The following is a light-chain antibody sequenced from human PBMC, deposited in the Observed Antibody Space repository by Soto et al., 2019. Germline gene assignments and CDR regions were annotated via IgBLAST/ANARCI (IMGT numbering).Light chain of an antibody. V-gene: IGKV3-20*01. J-gene: IGKJ5*01. CDR1: QRSGSDF. Sequence: ELVLTQSPGSLSLSPGERATLSCKTSQRSGSDFVAWSQQKPGHAPRLLRYASVNRTTGIPDRFSGSASGTDFTLTIIRLYPEDFAVYYCHLCGNSPPFGQGTRLEIK. CDR3: HLCGNSPP. CDR2: ASV.